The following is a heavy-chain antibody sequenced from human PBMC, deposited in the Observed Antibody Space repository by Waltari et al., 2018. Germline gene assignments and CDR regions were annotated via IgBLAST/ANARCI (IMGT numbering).Heavy chain of an antibody. J-gene: IGHJ4*02. Sequence: EVQLMESGGGLVQPGGSLRLSCEASGFLFHHYWMSWVRQAQGKGLEGVGNIKPDGSDKYYLDSVNGRFTMSRDNGKKSLDLQMNSLKVEDTAIYYCARSGGYGWDYWGQGTLVTVSS. CDR2: IKPDGSDK. V-gene: IGHV3-7*01. CDR3: ARSGGYGWDY. CDR1: GFLFHHYW. D-gene: IGHD3-10*01.